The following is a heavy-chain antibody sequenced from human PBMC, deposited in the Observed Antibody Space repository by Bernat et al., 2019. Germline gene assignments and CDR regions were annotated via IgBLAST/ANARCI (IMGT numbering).Heavy chain of an antibody. D-gene: IGHD5-24*01. V-gene: IGHV3-15*02. CDR2: IKSNSVGGTT. Sequence: EGHLVESGGALVKPGGSLRLSCAASGFTFSNAWMTWVRQAPGKGLEWVGRIKSNSVGGTTDHAAPVKGRFTISRDDSKNTVFLQMNSLKTEDTAVYYCTTDHKDGYILDWGQGTLVTVSS. J-gene: IGHJ1*01. CDR1: GFTFSNAW. CDR3: TTDHKDGYILD.